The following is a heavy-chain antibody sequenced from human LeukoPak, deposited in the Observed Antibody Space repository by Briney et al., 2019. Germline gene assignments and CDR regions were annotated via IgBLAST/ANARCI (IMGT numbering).Heavy chain of an antibody. Sequence: GGSLRLSCAASGFTVSSNYMSWVRQAPGKGLEWVSVIYSGGSTYYADSVKGRFTISRDNSKNTLYLQMNSPRAEDTAVYYCAKVPLLRFLEWLFDYWGQGTLVTVSS. J-gene: IGHJ4*02. D-gene: IGHD3-3*01. V-gene: IGHV3-53*05. CDR1: GFTVSSNY. CDR3: AKVPLLRFLEWLFDY. CDR2: IYSGGST.